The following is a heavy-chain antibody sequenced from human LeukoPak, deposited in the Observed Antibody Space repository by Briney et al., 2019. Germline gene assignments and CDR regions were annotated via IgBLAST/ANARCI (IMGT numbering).Heavy chain of an antibody. CDR1: GYTFTSYG. D-gene: IGHD2-2*01. Sequence: ASVKVSCKASGYTFTSYGISWVRQAPGQGLEVMGWISAYNGNTNYAQKLQGRVTMTTDTSTSTAYTELRSLRSDDTAVYYCARVVPAAPRNWFDPWGQGTLVTVSS. CDR2: ISAYNGNT. J-gene: IGHJ5*02. V-gene: IGHV1-18*01. CDR3: ARVVPAAPRNWFDP.